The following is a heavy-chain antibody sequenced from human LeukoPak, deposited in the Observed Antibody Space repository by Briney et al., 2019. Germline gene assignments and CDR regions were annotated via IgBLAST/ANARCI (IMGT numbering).Heavy chain of an antibody. V-gene: IGHV3-48*03. CDR2: IGGSGSTI. J-gene: IGHJ6*04. CDR1: GFTFSSYE. Sequence: PGGSLRLSCAASGFTFSSYEMNWVRQAPGKGLEWILYIGGSGSTIYYADPVKGRFTISRDNAKNTVDLQMKSLRAEDTAVYYCARGYNTRWYSARMDVWGKGTTVTVSS. CDR3: ARGYNTRWYSARMDV. D-gene: IGHD6-13*01.